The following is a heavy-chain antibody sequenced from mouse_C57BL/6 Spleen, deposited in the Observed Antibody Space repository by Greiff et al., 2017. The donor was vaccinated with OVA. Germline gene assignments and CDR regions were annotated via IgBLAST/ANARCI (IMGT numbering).Heavy chain of an antibody. J-gene: IGHJ4*01. CDR3: ARRGLRGGNYAMDY. D-gene: IGHD2-4*01. V-gene: IGHV1-50*01. CDR1: DYTFTSYW. CDR2: IDPSDSYT. Sequence: QVQLKQPGAELVKPGASVKLSCKASDYTFTSYWMQWVKQRPGQGLEWIGEIDPSDSYTNYNQKFKGKATLTVDTSSSTAYMQLSSLTSEDSAVYYCARRGLRGGNYAMDYWGQGTSVTVSS.